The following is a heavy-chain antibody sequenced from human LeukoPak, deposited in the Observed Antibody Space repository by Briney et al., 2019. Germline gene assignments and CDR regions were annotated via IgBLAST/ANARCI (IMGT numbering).Heavy chain of an antibody. CDR2: ISAYGHT. CDR1: GYTFSSYG. CDR3: ARETASGYLGFDF. J-gene: IGHJ4*02. Sequence: ASVKVSCKTSGYTFSSYGITWVRQAPGQGLEWMGWISAYGHTKLARNLKARVTVTVDTSATTAYMELRSLSSDDTAVYFCARETASGYLGFDFWGQGTLITVSS. V-gene: IGHV1-18*01. D-gene: IGHD3-3*01.